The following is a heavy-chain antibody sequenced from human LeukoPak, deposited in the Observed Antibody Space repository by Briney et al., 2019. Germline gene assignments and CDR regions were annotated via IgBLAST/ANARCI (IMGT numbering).Heavy chain of an antibody. CDR3: ARLLGIAAAGSRGNWFDP. CDR1: GGSISSYY. D-gene: IGHD6-13*01. V-gene: IGHV4-59*08. J-gene: IGHJ5*02. Sequence: PETLSLTCTVSGGSISSYYWSWIRQPPGKGLEWIGYIYYSGSTNYNPSLKSRVTISVDTSKNQFSLKLSSVTAADTAVYYCARLLGIAAAGSRGNWFDPWGQGTLVTVSS. CDR2: IYYSGST.